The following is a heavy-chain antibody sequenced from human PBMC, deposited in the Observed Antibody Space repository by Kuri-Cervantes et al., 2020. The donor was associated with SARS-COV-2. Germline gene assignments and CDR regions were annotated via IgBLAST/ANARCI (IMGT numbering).Heavy chain of an antibody. Sequence: GGSLRLSCAASGFTFSSYPMTWVRQAPGKGLEWVSGISGSGGTTNYADSVKGRFTISRDNSKNTLYLQMNSLRAEDTAVYYCARDRIVAAGTNGMDVWGQGTMVTVSS. D-gene: IGHD6-13*01. CDR2: ISGSGGTT. V-gene: IGHV3-23*01. CDR3: ARDRIVAAGTNGMDV. CDR1: GFTFSSYP. J-gene: IGHJ6*02.